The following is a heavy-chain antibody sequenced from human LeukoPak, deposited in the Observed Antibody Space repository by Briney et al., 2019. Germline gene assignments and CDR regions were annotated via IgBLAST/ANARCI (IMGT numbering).Heavy chain of an antibody. CDR2: ISAYNGNT. CDR1: GYTFSSYG. CDR3: ARDWGAVAGQGGY. J-gene: IGHJ4*02. D-gene: IGHD6-19*01. Sequence: ASVKVSCKASGYTFSSYGISWVRQAPGQGLEWMGWISAYNGNTNYAQKFQGRVTMTTDTSTSTAYVELRSLRSGDAAVYYCARDWGAVAGQGGYWGQGTLVTVSS. V-gene: IGHV1-18*01.